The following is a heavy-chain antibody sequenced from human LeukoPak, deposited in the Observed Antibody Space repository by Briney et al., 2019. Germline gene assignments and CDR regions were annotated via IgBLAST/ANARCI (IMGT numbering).Heavy chain of an antibody. J-gene: IGHJ4*02. CDR2: IYYNGRT. CDR3: ARVFYDTSAAFDY. CDR1: GGSIRSGNYY. Sequence: PSETLSLTCTVSGGSIRSGNYYWGWIRQSPGKGPEWIANIYYNGRTYYNPSLKSRVAVSVDTSKIQFSLSLSSATAADTAVYYCARVFYDTSAAFDYWGQGILVTVSS. D-gene: IGHD3-22*01. V-gene: IGHV4-39*01.